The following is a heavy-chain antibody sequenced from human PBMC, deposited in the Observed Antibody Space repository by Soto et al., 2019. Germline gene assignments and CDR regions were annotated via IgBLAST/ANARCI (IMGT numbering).Heavy chain of an antibody. CDR1: GGTFSSYA. D-gene: IGHD6-13*01. CDR2: IIPIFGTA. V-gene: IGHV1-69*12. J-gene: IGHJ6*02. CDR3: AGVEQQLLPDNYCGMDV. Sequence: QVQLVQSGAEVKKPGSSVKVSCKASGGTFSSYAISWVRQAPGQGLEWMGGIIPIFGTANYAQKFQGRVTLTAEESTSTAYMELSSLRSEDTAVYYCAGVEQQLLPDNYCGMDVWGQGTTVTVSS.